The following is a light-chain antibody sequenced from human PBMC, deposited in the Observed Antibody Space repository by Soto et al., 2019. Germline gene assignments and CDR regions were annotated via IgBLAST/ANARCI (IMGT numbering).Light chain of an antibody. CDR3: QQFYSSPYP. V-gene: IGKV4-1*01. Sequence: IVMTQSPDSLAASLGERATINCRSSQIILDRPNNRSYLAWYQQKSGQPPKLLISWTSTRESGVPDRFSGNGSGTDFTLSISSLQAEDAEVYYCQQFYSSPYPFGTGTNLYVK. J-gene: IGKJ3*01. CDR1: QIILDRPNNRSY. CDR2: WTS.